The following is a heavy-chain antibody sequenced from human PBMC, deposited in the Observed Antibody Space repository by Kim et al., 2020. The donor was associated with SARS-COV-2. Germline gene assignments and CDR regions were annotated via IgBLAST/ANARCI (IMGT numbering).Heavy chain of an antibody. V-gene: IGHV3-30*02. CDR3: AKEVDTPGGYYGMDV. Sequence: DSVKGRFTISRDNSKNTLYLQMNSLRAEDTAVYYCAKEVDTPGGYYGMDVWGQGTTVTVSS. D-gene: IGHD5-18*01. J-gene: IGHJ6*02.